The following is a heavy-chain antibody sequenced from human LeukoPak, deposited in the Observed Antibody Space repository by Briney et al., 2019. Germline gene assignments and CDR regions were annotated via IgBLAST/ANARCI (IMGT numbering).Heavy chain of an antibody. V-gene: IGHV3-30*04. CDR2: ISYDGSNK. CDR1: GFTFSSYA. CDR3: AXAESWSSGPGDY. J-gene: IGHJ4*02. D-gene: IGHD6-19*01. Sequence: GGSLXLSCAASGFTFSSYAMHWVRQAPGKGLEWVAVISYDGSNKYYADSVKGRFTISRDNSKNTLYLQMNSLRAEDTAVYYCAXAESWSSGPGDYWGQGTLVTVSS.